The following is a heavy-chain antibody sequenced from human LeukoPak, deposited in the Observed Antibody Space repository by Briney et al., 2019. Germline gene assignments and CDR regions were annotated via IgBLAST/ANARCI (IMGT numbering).Heavy chain of an antibody. CDR1: GFTFSSYG. V-gene: IGHV3-30*03. CDR3: VGSGWYGYFDY. CDR2: ISYDGSNK. Sequence: GGSLRLSCAASGFTFSSYGMHWVRQAPGKGLEWVAVISYDGSNKYYADSVKGRFTISRDNSKNTLYLQMNSLRAEDTAVYYCVGSGWYGYFDYWGQGTLVTVSS. J-gene: IGHJ4*02. D-gene: IGHD6-19*01.